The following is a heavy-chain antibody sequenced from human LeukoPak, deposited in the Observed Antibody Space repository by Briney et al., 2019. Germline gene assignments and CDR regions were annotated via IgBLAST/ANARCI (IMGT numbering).Heavy chain of an antibody. D-gene: IGHD6-19*01. CDR2: ISYDGSNK. CDR1: GFTFSSYA. J-gene: IGHJ4*02. V-gene: IGHV3-30-3*01. Sequence: GGSLRLSCAASGFTFSSYAMHWVRQAPGKGLEWVAVISYDGSNKYYADSVKGRFTISRDNSKNTLYLQMNSLRAEDTAVYYCAREAVAGTFDYWGQGTLVTVSS. CDR3: AREAVAGTFDY.